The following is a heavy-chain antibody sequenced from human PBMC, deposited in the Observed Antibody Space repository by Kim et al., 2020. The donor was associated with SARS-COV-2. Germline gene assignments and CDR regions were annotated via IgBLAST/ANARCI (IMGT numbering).Heavy chain of an antibody. D-gene: IGHD3-22*01. CDR3: ASAPIVVVITTSRIDRGVYYFDY. Sequence: SETLSLTCAVYGGSFSGYYWSWIRQPPGKGLEWIGEINHSGSTNYNPSLKSRVTISVDTSKNQFSLKLSSVTAADTAVYYCASAPIVVVITTSRIDRGVYYFDYWGQGTLVTVSS. V-gene: IGHV4-34*01. CDR2: INHSGST. CDR1: GGSFSGYY. J-gene: IGHJ4*02.